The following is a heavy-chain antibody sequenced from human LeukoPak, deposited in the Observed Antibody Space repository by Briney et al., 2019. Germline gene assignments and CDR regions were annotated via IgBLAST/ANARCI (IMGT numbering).Heavy chain of an antibody. Sequence: GGSLRLSCAASGFTFSSYWMQWVRQAPGKGLVWVSRINSDGSSTSYADSVKGRFTISRDNAKNTLYLQMNSLRAEDTAVYYCARGQWLVLMGIDYWGQGTLVTVSS. CDR2: INSDGSST. J-gene: IGHJ4*02. D-gene: IGHD6-19*01. CDR3: ARGQWLVLMGIDY. V-gene: IGHV3-74*01. CDR1: GFTFSSYW.